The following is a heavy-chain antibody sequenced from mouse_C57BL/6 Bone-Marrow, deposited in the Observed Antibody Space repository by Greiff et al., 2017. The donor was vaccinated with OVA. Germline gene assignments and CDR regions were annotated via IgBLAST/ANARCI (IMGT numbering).Heavy chain of an antibody. V-gene: IGHV1-50*01. Sequence: QVQLKQPGAELVKPGASVKLSCKASGYTFTSYWMQWVKQRPGQGLEWIGELDPSDSYPNYNQKFKGKATLTVDTSSSTAYMQLSSLTSEDSAVYYCARSIYYDYDVYYVDYWGQGTTLTVSS. D-gene: IGHD2-4*01. CDR2: LDPSDSYP. CDR1: GYTFTSYW. J-gene: IGHJ2*01. CDR3: ARSIYYDYDVYYVDY.